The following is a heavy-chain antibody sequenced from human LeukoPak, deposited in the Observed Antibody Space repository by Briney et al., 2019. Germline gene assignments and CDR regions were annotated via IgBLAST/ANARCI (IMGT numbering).Heavy chain of an antibody. J-gene: IGHJ3*02. CDR2: IYYSGST. Sequence: SETLSLTCTVSGGSISSYYWSWIRQPPGKGLEWIGYIYYSGSTNYNPSLKSRVTISVDTSKNQFSLKLSSVTAADTAVYYCARDRYHAFDIWGQGTMVTVSS. D-gene: IGHD3-16*02. CDR1: GGSISSYY. CDR3: ARDRYHAFDI. V-gene: IGHV4-59*01.